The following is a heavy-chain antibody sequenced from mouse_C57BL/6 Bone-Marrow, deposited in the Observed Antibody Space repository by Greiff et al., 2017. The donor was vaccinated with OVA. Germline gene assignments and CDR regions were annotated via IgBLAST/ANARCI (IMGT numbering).Heavy chain of an antibody. CDR3: ARGGSGYPYAMDY. CDR1: GYTFTGYW. D-gene: IGHD2-2*01. J-gene: IGHJ4*01. V-gene: IGHV1-9*01. Sequence: VQLQQSGAELMKPGASVKLSCKATGYTFTGYWIEWVKQRPGHGLEWIGEILPGSGSTNYHEKFKGKATFTADTSSNTAYMQLSSLTTEDSAIYYCARGGSGYPYAMDYWGQGTSVTVSS. CDR2: ILPGSGST.